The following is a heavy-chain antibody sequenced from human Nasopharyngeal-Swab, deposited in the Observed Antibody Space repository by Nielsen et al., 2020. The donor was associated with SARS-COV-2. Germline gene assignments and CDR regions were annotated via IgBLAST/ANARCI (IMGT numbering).Heavy chain of an antibody. J-gene: IGHJ6*03. CDR1: GFTFSSYW. V-gene: IGHV3-7*01. D-gene: IGHD6-13*01. CDR3: ARGGSNWYGSNYYMDV. CDR2: IKEDGSEK. Sequence: GGSLRLSCAASGFTFSSYWMSWVRQAPGKGLEWVANIKEDGSEKYYVDSVRGRFTISRDNAENSLYLQMNSLRGEDTAVYYCARGGSNWYGSNYYMDVWGKGTTVTVSS.